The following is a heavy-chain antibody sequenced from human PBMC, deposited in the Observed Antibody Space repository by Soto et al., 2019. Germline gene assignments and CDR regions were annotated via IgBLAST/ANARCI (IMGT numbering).Heavy chain of an antibody. J-gene: IGHJ4*02. CDR2: IYYSGST. Sequence: SETLSLTCSVSGGSIRSNTDYWGWIRQPPGKGLEWIGSIYYSGSTYYNPSLKSRVTISVDTSKNQFSLKLTSVTAADTSVYYCARFPLLAVTGPKGFDFWGQGTLVTVSS. CDR3: ARFPLLAVTGPKGFDF. D-gene: IGHD6-19*01. CDR1: GGSIRSNTDY. V-gene: IGHV4-39*01.